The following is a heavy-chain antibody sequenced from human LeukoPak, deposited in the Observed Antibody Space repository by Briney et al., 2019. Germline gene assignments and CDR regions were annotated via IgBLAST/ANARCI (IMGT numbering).Heavy chain of an antibody. V-gene: IGHV4-31*03. CDR1: GGSISSGGYY. CDR3: ATLSHYYDSSGYAGRYFDY. Sequence: TSETLSLTCTVSGGSISSGGYYWSWIRQHPGKGLEWIGYIYYSGSTYYNPSLKSRVTISVDTSKNQFSLKLSSVTAADTAVYYCATLSHYYDSSGYAGRYFDYWGQGTLVTVSS. D-gene: IGHD3-22*01. J-gene: IGHJ4*02. CDR2: IYYSGST.